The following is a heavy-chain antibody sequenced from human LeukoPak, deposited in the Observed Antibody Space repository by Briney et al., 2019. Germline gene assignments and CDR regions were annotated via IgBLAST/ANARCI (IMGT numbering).Heavy chain of an antibody. Sequence: GGSLRLSCAASGFTFSSYAMSWVRQAPGKGLEWVSAISGSGGSTYYADSVKGRFTISRDNSKNTLYLQMNSLRAEDTAVYYCAKDQPHSKGPLRTRTFDYWGQGTLVTVSS. J-gene: IGHJ4*02. CDR3: AKDQPHSKGPLRTRTFDY. CDR1: GFTFSSYA. V-gene: IGHV3-23*01. D-gene: IGHD2-8*01. CDR2: ISGSGGST.